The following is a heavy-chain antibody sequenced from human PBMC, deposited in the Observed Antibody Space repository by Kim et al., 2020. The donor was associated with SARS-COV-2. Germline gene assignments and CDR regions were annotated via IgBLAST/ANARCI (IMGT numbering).Heavy chain of an antibody. CDR3: ARDGLYGTGRGYGMDV. J-gene: IGHJ6*02. V-gene: IGHV3-53*01. CDR2: IYSGGST. CDR1: GFTVSSNY. Sequence: GGSLRLSCAASGFTVSSNYMSWVRQAPGKGLEWVSVIYSGGSTYYADSVKGRFTISRDNSKNTLYLQMNSLRAEDTAVYYCARDGLYGTGRGYGMDVGDQRTTATVSS. D-gene: IGHD3-10*01.